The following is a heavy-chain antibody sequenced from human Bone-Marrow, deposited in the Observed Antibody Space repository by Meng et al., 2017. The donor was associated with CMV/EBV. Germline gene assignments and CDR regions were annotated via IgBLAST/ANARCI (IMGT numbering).Heavy chain of an antibody. J-gene: IGHJ6*02. CDR3: SKELRSVYYYYGMDV. V-gene: IGHV3-30*02. Sequence: GGSLRLSCAASGFTFSSYGMHWVRQAPGKGLEWVAFIRYDGSNKYYAYSVKGRFTISRDNSKNTLYLQMNSLRAEDTAVYYCSKELRSVYYYYGMDVWGQGTTVTVSS. CDR1: GFTFSSYG. D-gene: IGHD4-17*01. CDR2: IRYDGSNK.